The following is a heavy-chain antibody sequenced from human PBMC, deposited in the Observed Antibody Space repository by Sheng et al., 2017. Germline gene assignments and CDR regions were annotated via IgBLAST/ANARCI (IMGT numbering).Heavy chain of an antibody. V-gene: IGHV4-34*01. D-gene: IGHD3-10*01. J-gene: IGHJ4*02. CDR3: ARGRGVRRSHYFDY. Sequence: QVQLQQWGAGLLKPSETLSLTCAVYGGSFSGYYWSWIRQHPGKGLEWIGEINHSGSTNYNPSLKSRVTISVDTSKNQFSLKLSSVTAADTAVYYCARGRGVRRSHYFDYWGQGTLVTVSS. CDR2: INHSGST. CDR1: GGSFSGYY.